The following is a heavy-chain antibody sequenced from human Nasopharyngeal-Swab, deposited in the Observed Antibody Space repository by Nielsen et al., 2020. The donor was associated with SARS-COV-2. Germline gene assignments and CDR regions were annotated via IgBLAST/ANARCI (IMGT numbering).Heavy chain of an antibody. D-gene: IGHD2-15*01. CDR3: TGCGGGCYSGRDY. Sequence: EYLKISCAASGFTFSDTAIHWVRKASGKGLKWVAHSRNKGNNYATAYSASVKGRFIIFRDDPTNTAYLQMNSLKTEDTAMYYCTGCGGGCYSGRDYWGQGTLVPVSS. V-gene: IGHV3-73*01. J-gene: IGHJ4*02. CDR1: GFTFSDTA. CDR2: SRNKGNNYAT.